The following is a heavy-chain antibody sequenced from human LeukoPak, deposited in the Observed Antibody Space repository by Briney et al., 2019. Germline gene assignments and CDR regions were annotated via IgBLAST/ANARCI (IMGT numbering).Heavy chain of an antibody. V-gene: IGHV3-66*01. CDR3: ARVGYTGTWYSSPPFDY. D-gene: IGHD6-13*01. CDR1: GFTVSSNY. CDR2: IYSDGST. J-gene: IGHJ4*02. Sequence: GGSLRLSCAASGFTVSSNYMSWVRQAPGKALEWLSLIYSDGSTYYADSVKGRFTISRDNSKNTLYLQMNSLRVEDTAVYYCARVGYTGTWYSSPPFDYWGQGTLVTVS.